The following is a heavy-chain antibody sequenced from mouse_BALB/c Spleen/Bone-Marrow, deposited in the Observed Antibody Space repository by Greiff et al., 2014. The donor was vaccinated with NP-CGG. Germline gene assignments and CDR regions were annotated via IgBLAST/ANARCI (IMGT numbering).Heavy chain of an antibody. J-gene: IGHJ3*01. D-gene: IGHD4-1*01. CDR3: ARHKANWEGFVY. Sequence: EVMLVESGGGLVKPGGSLKLSCAASGFTFSSYAMSWVRQTPEKRLEWVATISSGGRYTNYLDSVKGRFTISRDNAKNTLYLQMSSLRSEDTSMYYCARHKANWEGFVYWGQGTLVTVSA. CDR1: GFTFSSYA. V-gene: IGHV5-9-3*01. CDR2: ISSGGRYT.